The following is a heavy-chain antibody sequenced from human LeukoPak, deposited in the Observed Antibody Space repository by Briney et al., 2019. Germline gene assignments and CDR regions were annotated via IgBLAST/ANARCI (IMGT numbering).Heavy chain of an antibody. CDR2: IYYSGST. V-gene: IGHV4-59*01. CDR1: GGSISSYY. J-gene: IGHJ4*02. Sequence: PSETLSLTCTVSGGSISSYYWSWIRQPPGKGLEWIGYIYYSGSTNYNPSLKSRVTISVDTSKNQFSLKLSSVTAADTAVYYCAGSVIAAAVSAFDYWGQGTLVTASS. CDR3: AGSVIAAAVSAFDY. D-gene: IGHD6-13*01.